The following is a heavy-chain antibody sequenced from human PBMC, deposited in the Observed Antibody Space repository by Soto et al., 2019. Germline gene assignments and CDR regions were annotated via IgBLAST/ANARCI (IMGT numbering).Heavy chain of an antibody. CDR1: GFTFSYYW. Sequence: EVQLVESGGGLVQPGGSLRLSCAGSGFTFSYYWMHWVRQAPGKGLEWVSRIDHDGPTDYADSVRGRFTISRDNAENTLYLQMNSLKPEDTAVYYCVRDSHGDSWGQGTQVTVSS. CDR3: VRDSHGDS. V-gene: IGHV3-74*01. CDR2: IDHDGPT. J-gene: IGHJ4*02.